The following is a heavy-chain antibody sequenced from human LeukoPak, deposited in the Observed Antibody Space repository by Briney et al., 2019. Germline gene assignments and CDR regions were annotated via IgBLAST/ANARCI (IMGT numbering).Heavy chain of an antibody. Sequence: PSETLSLTCTVSGGSISSYYWSWIRQPPGKGLEWIGYIYYSGSTNYNPSLKSRVTISVDTSKNQFSLKLSSVTAADTAVYYCARIPITMVRGVIHPIYYMDVWGKGTTVTISS. CDR3: ARIPITMVRGVIHPIYYMDV. V-gene: IGHV4-59*01. CDR2: IYYSGST. CDR1: GGSISSYY. D-gene: IGHD3-10*01. J-gene: IGHJ6*03.